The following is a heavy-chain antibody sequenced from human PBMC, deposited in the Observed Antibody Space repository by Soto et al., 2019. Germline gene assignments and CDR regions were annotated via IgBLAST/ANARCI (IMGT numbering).Heavy chain of an antibody. D-gene: IGHD4-4*01. Sequence: EVQLVESGGGLVKPGGSLRLSCVVSAFIFSDHSMNWVRQAPGKGLEWVTSIGDTGTFIYYADSVKVRFTISRDNAKNSLFRQMDSLRPEDTDVYYCARDQRYLRQGYSDYWGQGTLVTVSS. CDR3: ARDQRYLRQGYSDY. J-gene: IGHJ4*02. CDR2: IGDTGTFI. V-gene: IGHV3-21*01. CDR1: AFIFSDHS.